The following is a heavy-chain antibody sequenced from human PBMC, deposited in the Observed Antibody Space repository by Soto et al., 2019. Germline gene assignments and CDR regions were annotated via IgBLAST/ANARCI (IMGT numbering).Heavy chain of an antibody. CDR2: INPNSGGT. Sequence: QVQLVQSGAEVKKPGASVKVSCKASGYTFTGYYMHWVRQAPGQGLEWMGWINPNSGGTNYAQKFQGWVTMTRDTSISTAYMELSRLRSDDTAVYYCARDMGIVGATYYYYGMDVWGQGTTVTVSS. J-gene: IGHJ6*02. CDR3: ARDMGIVGATYYYYGMDV. D-gene: IGHD1-26*01. V-gene: IGHV1-2*04. CDR1: GYTFTGYY.